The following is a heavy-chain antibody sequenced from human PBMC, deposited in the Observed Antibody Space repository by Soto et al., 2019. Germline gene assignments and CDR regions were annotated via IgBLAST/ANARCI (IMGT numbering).Heavy chain of an antibody. Sequence: GGSLRLSCTPSGFTLGDYGMSWFRQAPGKGLEWVSSITSGSDYIYYADSLKGRFTIPRDNAKNSLYLQMHSLRAEDTAFYYCARVDGYTYPNDYWGQGTLVTVSS. D-gene: IGHD5-12*01. V-gene: IGHV3-21*01. CDR1: GFTLGDYG. CDR3: ARVDGYTYPNDY. J-gene: IGHJ4*02. CDR2: ITSGSDYI.